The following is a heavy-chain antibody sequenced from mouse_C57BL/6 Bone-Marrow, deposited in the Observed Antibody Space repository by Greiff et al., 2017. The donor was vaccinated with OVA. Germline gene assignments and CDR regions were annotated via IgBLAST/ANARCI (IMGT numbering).Heavy chain of an antibody. Sequence: EVKLVESGGGLVQPGGSLSLSCAASGFTFTDYYMSWVRQPPGKALEWLGFIRNKANGYTTEYSASVKGRFTISRDNSQSILYLQMNALRAEDTAIYYCARDGGGLRSAMDYWGQGTSVTVSS. V-gene: IGHV7-3*01. J-gene: IGHJ4*01. CDR3: ARDGGGLRSAMDY. CDR2: IRNKANGYTT. CDR1: GFTFTDYY. D-gene: IGHD3-1*01.